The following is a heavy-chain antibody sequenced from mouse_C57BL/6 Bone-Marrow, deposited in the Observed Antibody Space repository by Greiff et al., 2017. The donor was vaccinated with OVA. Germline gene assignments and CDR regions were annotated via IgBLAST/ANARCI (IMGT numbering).Heavy chain of an antibody. V-gene: IGHV1-55*01. D-gene: IGHD2-5*01. Sequence: QVQLQQPGAELVKPGASVKMSCKASGYTFTSYWITWVKQRPGQGLEWIGDIYPGSGSTNYNEKFKSKATLTVDTSSSTAYMQLSSLTSEDSAVYYCASYDSNYGDWYFDVWGTGTTVTVSS. J-gene: IGHJ1*03. CDR1: GYTFTSYW. CDR3: ASYDSNYGDWYFDV. CDR2: IYPGSGST.